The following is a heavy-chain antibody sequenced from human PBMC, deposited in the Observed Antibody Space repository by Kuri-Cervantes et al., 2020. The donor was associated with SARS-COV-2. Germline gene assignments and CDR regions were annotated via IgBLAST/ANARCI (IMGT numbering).Heavy chain of an antibody. CDR1: GFTFSSYA. J-gene: IGHJ4*02. CDR2: ISYDGSNK. CDR3: AKDQHGIVVVVAAIDY. V-gene: IGHV3-30*18. Sequence: LSLTCAASGFTFSSYAMSWVRQAPGKGLEWVALISYDGSNKFYADSVKGRFTISRDNSKNTLYLQMNSLRAEDTAVYYCAKDQHGIVVVVAAIDYWGQGTLVTVSS. D-gene: IGHD2-15*01.